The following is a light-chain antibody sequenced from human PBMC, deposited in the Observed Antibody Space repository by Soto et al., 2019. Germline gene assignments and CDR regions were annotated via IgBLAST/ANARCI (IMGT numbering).Light chain of an antibody. CDR1: QGFSSY. Sequence: IQLTQSPSSLSASVGDRVTITCRASQGFSSYLAWYQQKPGKAPNFLIYVTSTLQSGVQSRFSGSGSGTDFTLTISSLQPEDFATSYCQQHNSYPLTFGGGTKVEIK. CDR3: QQHNSYPLT. V-gene: IGKV1-9*01. CDR2: VTS. J-gene: IGKJ4*01.